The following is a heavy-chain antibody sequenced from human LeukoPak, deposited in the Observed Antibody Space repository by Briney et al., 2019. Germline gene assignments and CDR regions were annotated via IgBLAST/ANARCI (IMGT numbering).Heavy chain of an antibody. CDR2: ISSSSSYI. D-gene: IGHD1-26*01. Sequence: GGSLRLSCAASGFTFSSYSMNWVRQAPGKGLEWVSSISSSSSYIYYADSVKGRFTISRDNAKNSLYLQMNSLKAEDTAVYYCARVSVGDFDPWGQGTLVTVSS. CDR1: GFTFSSYS. J-gene: IGHJ5*02. CDR3: ARVSVGDFDP. V-gene: IGHV3-21*01.